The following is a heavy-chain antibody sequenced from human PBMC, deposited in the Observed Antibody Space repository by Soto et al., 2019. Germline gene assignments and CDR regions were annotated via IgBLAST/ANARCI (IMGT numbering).Heavy chain of an antibody. CDR1: GFTFDDYA. D-gene: IGHD6-19*01. CDR3: AKAPSIAVAVTTFEY. J-gene: IGHJ4*02. CDR2: ISWNSGSR. Sequence: EVQLVESGGGLVQPGRSLRLSCAASGFTFDDYAMHWVRQAPGKGLEWVSGISWNSGSRGYADSVKGRFTISRDNAKNSLYLPMNSLRAEDTALYYCAKAPSIAVAVTTFEYWGQGTLVTVSS. V-gene: IGHV3-9*01.